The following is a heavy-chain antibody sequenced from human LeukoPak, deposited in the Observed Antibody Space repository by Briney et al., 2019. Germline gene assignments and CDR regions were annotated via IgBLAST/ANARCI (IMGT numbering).Heavy chain of an antibody. CDR2: INPNNGDT. V-gene: IGHV1-2*02. CDR1: GYTFTGYY. D-gene: IGHD1-26*01. J-gene: IGHJ5*02. CDR3: ARDQIMGNTSYNWFEP. Sequence: ASVKVSCKASGYTFTGYYMHWVRQAPGQGLEWMGWINPNNGDTKYAQKFQGRVTMTTDTSTSTAYMELSRLKSDDTAVYYCARDQIMGNTSYNWFEPWGQGTQVTVSS.